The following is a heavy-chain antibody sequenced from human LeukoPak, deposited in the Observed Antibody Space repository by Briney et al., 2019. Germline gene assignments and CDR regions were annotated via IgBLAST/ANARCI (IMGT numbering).Heavy chain of an antibody. J-gene: IGHJ5*02. CDR2: INPTGGST. V-gene: IGHV1-46*01. CDR1: GYTFTYYG. Sequence: ASVKVSCKASGYTFTYYGLNWVRQAPGQGLEWMGLINPTGGSTGYAQKFQGRVTMTRDMSTSTDYMELSSLRSEDTAIYYCARDNSVGDNAWWFDPWGQGTLVTASS. CDR3: ARDNSVGDNAWWFDP. D-gene: IGHD1-26*01.